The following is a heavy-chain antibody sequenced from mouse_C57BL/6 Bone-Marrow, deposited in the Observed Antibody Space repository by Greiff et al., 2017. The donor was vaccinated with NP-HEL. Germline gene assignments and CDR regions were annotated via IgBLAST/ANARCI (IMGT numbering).Heavy chain of an antibody. V-gene: IGHV1-69*01. Sequence: QVQLKQPGAELVMPGASVKLSCKASGYTFTSYWMHWVKQRPGQGLEWIGEIDTSDSYTNYNQKFKGKSTLPVDKYSSTAYMQLSSLTSEDSAVYYCAREGIYYPFAYWGQGTLVTVSA. J-gene: IGHJ3*01. D-gene: IGHD2-1*01. CDR1: GYTFTSYW. CDR2: IDTSDSYT. CDR3: AREGIYYPFAY.